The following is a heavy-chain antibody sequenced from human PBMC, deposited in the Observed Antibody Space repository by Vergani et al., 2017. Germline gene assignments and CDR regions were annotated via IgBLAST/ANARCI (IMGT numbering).Heavy chain of an antibody. Sequence: QVHLVESGGGVVQPGRSLTLSCVASGFSFRGHGMHWVRQAPGKGLEWVAMISYDGDRSDYGDFAKGRFTISRDSSKTVYLQMNSLRVEDTAMYFCSKDLSYRTVWPRFDSRGQGTLVTVSS. CDR3: SKDLSYRTVWPRFDS. CDR2: ISYDGDRS. J-gene: IGHJ4*02. CDR1: GFSFRGHG. V-gene: IGHV3-30*18. D-gene: IGHD2-8*02.